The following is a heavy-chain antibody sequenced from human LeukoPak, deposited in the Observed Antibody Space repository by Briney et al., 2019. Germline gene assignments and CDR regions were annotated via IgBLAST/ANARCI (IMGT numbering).Heavy chain of an antibody. Sequence: GGSVRLSCAASGFTFSSYAMSWVRQAPGKGLEWVSAISSSGGSTYYADSVKGRFTISRDNSKNTLYLQMNSLRAEDTAVYYCAKVEGSSSWYTLSFFVVWGQGTLVTVSS. D-gene: IGHD6-13*01. CDR3: AKVEGSSSWYTLSFFVV. CDR1: GFTFSSYA. J-gene: IGHJ4*02. V-gene: IGHV3-23*01. CDR2: ISSSGGST.